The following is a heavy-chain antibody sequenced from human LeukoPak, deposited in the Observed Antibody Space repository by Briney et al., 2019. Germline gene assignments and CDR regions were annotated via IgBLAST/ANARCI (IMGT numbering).Heavy chain of an antibody. J-gene: IGHJ4*02. CDR1: GGTFSSYA. V-gene: IGHV1-69*05. CDR3: ARDAGDGSCLDY. D-gene: IGHD1-26*01. Sequence: ASVKVSCKASGGTFSSYAISWARQAPGQGLEWMGGIIPIFGTANYAQKFQGRVTITTDESTSTAYMELSSLRSEDTAVYYCARDAGDGSCLDYWGQGTLVTVSS. CDR2: IIPIFGTA.